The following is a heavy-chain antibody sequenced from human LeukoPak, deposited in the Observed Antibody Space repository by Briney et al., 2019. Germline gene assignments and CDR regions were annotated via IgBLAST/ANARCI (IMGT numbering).Heavy chain of an antibody. CDR1: GVTFSGSA. Sequence: GGSLKLSCAASGVTFSGSAMHWVRQASGKGLEWVGRIRSKANSYATAYAASVKGRFTIFRDDSKNTAYLQMNSLKIEDTAVYYCTRRGSGSSGNDYWGQGTLVTVSS. D-gene: IGHD1-26*01. V-gene: IGHV3-73*01. CDR2: IRSKANSYAT. CDR3: TRRGSGSSGNDY. J-gene: IGHJ4*02.